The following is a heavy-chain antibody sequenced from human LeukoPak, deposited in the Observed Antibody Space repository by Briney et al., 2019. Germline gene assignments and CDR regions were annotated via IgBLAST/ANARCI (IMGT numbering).Heavy chain of an antibody. D-gene: IGHD2-2*01. V-gene: IGHV4-59*01. Sequence: PSETLSLTCTVSGGSISSYYWSWTRPPPGKGLEWIGCIFYSGSTNYNPSLKSRVTISVDTSKNQFSLKLSSVTAADTAVYYCTRSTSFINWFDPWGQGTLVTVSS. CDR2: IFYSGST. J-gene: IGHJ5*02. CDR1: GGSISSYY. CDR3: TRSTSFINWFDP.